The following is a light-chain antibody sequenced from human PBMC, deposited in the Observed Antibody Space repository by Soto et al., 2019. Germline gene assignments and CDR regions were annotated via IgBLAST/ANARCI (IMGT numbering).Light chain of an antibody. CDR2: DVS. CDR3: CSYGSGSTLYV. J-gene: IGLJ1*01. Sequence: QAGYPCRSPGQTNTNYCTGTNSEFGGYYSVSWYQQHPGKAPKVIIVDVSSRPSGVSSRFSGSKSGNTASLTISGLQAEDEADYYCCSYGSGSTLYVFGAGTKVTVL. V-gene: IGLV2-14*03. CDR1: NSEFGGYYS.